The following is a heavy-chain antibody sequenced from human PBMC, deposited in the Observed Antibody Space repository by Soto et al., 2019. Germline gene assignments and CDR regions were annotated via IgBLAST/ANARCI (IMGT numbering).Heavy chain of an antibody. CDR3: ARDYGDYPPTYYYYYGMDI. D-gene: IGHD4-17*01. V-gene: IGHV1-18*01. J-gene: IGHJ6*02. CDR1: GYTFTSYG. Sequence: ASVKVSCKASGYTFTSYGISWVRQAPGQGLEWMGWISAYNGNTNYAQKLQGRVTMTTDTSTSTAYMELRSLRSDDTAVYYCARDYGDYPPTYYYYYGMDIWGQGTTVTVSS. CDR2: ISAYNGNT.